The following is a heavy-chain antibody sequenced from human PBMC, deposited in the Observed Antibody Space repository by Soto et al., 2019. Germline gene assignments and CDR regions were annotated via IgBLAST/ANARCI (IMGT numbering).Heavy chain of an antibody. J-gene: IGHJ4*02. CDR2: MYYAGGT. CDR1: GLSVSDHY. CDR3: ATRYGSGRYFFDY. V-gene: IGHV3-53*01. Sequence: GSLRLSCAVSGLSVSDHYVTWVRQTPGKGLEWVSIMYYAGGTYYADSVKGRFTISRDNFENTVYLEMTSLRADDTAVYYCATRYGSGRYFFDYWGQGALVTVYS. D-gene: IGHD6-19*01.